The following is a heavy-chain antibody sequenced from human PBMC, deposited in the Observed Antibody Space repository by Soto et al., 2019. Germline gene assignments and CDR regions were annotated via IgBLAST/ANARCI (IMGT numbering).Heavy chain of an antibody. V-gene: IGHV6-1*01. J-gene: IGHJ4*02. CDR3: VRDFAGLYY. CDR1: GDSVSSNSVA. Sequence: PSQTLSLTCALSGDSVSSNSVAWNWIRQSPSRGLEWLGRTYYRSEWHYDYADSVKSRVTIDPDTSKNQFSLQLKSVIPEDTAVYYCVRDFAGLYYWGQGTLVTVSS. CDR2: TYYRSEWHY.